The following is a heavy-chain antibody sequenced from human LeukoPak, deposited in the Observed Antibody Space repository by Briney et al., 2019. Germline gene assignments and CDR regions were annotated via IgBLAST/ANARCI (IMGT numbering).Heavy chain of an antibody. CDR3: ARGTSSSSSYFDY. D-gene: IGHD6-6*01. Sequence: GGSLRLSCAASGFTFSDDYMSWIRQAPGKGLEWVSYISSSGSTIYYADSVKGRFTISRDNAKNSLYLQMNSLRAEDTAVYYCARGTSSSSSYFDYWGQGTLVTVSS. CDR1: GFTFSDDY. V-gene: IGHV3-11*01. CDR2: ISSSGSTI. J-gene: IGHJ4*02.